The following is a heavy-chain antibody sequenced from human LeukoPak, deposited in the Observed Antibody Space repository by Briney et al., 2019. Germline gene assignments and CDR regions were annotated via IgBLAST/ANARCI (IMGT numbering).Heavy chain of an antibody. V-gene: IGHV3-23*01. CDR1: GFTFSSYA. J-gene: IGHJ4*02. D-gene: IGHD3-10*01. CDR3: AKGVASYGTGYYFDF. Sequence: GGSLRRSCAASGFTFSSYAMNWVRQAPGKGLEWVSSIRDSGSGTFYADFVKGRFTISRDNSKNTLYLQMNSLRAEDAALYYCAKGVASYGTGYYFDFWGQGTLVTVSS. CDR2: IRDSGSGT.